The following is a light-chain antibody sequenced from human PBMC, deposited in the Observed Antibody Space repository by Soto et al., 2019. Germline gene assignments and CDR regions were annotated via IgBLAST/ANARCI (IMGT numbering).Light chain of an antibody. V-gene: IGKV3-20*01. CDR2: GAS. CDR3: QQYGSAPRT. J-gene: IGKJ1*01. Sequence: DIVLKQSPGTLSLSPGERATLSCRASQSVSSSYLAWSQQKPGQAPRLLIYGASSRATGIPDRFSGSGYGKDFTLTISRREPEDFAVYYGQQYGSAPRTLGPGTQVEVQ. CDR1: QSVSSSY.